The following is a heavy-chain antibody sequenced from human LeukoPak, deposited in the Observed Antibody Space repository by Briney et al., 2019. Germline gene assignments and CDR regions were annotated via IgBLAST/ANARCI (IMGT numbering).Heavy chain of an antibody. V-gene: IGHV3-9*02. Sequence: GGSLRLSCAASGFTSDIYAMHWVRQAPGKGLEWVSGISWNSGIIDYADSVKGRFTISRDNAKNSLSLQMNSLRAEDTALYYCAKALPMAPFDYWGQGTLVTVSS. CDR1: GFTSDIYA. CDR3: AKALPMAPFDY. CDR2: ISWNSGII. D-gene: IGHD3-10*01. J-gene: IGHJ4*02.